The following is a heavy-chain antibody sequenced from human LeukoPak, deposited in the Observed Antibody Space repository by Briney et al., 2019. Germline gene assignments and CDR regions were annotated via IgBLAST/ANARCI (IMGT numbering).Heavy chain of an antibody. D-gene: IGHD6-19*01. J-gene: IGHJ4*02. V-gene: IGHV4-59*08. Sequence: SETLSLTCTVSGGSISSHYWSWIRQPPGKGLEWIGYIYYSGSTNYNPSLKSRVTISVDTSKNQFSLKLSSVTAADTAVYYCARYHSGWYGAGFDYWGQGTLVTVSS. CDR1: GGSISSHY. CDR2: IYYSGST. CDR3: ARYHSGWYGAGFDY.